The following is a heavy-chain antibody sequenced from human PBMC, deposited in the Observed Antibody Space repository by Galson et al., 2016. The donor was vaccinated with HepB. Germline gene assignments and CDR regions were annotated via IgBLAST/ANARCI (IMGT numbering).Heavy chain of an antibody. V-gene: IGHV5-51*01. Sequence: QSGAEVTKPGESLRISCQGSGYSFANYWVVWVRQMPGKGLEWMGIIYPDDSDTRYSPSFQGQVTISADMSSNTAYLRWSSLKASDTAVYYCARPASGHTSSLDYWGQGTLVTVSS. J-gene: IGHJ4*02. CDR1: GYSFANYW. CDR2: IYPDDSDT. D-gene: IGHD6-13*01. CDR3: ARPASGHTSSLDY.